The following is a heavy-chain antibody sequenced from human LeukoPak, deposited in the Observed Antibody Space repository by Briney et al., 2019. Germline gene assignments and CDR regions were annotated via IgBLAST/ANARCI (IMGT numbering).Heavy chain of an antibody. D-gene: IGHD1-26*01. CDR1: GGTFSSYT. J-gene: IGHJ4*02. Sequence: SVKVSCKASGGTFSSYTISWVRQAPGQGLEWMGRIIPILGIANYAQKFQGRVTITADKSTSTAYMELSSLRSEDTAVYYCAREFLGIVGAIDYWGQGTLVTVSS. V-gene: IGHV1-69*04. CDR3: AREFLGIVGAIDY. CDR2: IIPILGIA.